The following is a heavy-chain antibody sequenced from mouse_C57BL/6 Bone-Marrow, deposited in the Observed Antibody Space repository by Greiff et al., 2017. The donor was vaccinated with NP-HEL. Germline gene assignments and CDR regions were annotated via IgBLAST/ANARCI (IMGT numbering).Heavy chain of an antibody. CDR1: GFTFSSYA. CDR3: ARDEGYYYGSSYDYAMDY. CDR2: ISDGGSYT. J-gene: IGHJ4*01. Sequence: EVQLVESGGGLVKPGGSLKLSCAASGFTFSSYAMSWVRQTPEKRLEWVATISDGGSYTYYPDNVKGRFTISRDNAKNNLYLQMSHLKSEDTAMYYCARDEGYYYGSSYDYAMDYWGQGTSVTVSS. D-gene: IGHD1-1*01. V-gene: IGHV5-4*01.